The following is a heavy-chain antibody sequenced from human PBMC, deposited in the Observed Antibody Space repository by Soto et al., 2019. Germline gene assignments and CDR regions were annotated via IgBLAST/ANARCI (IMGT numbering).Heavy chain of an antibody. J-gene: IGHJ6*02. Sequence: ASVKVSCKASGYTFTSYAMHWVRQAPGQRLEWMGWINAGNGNTKYSQKFQGRVTITRDTSASTAYMELSSLRSEDTAVYYCARGRMITFGGVIVYQYYYYYGMDVWGQGTTVTVSS. CDR2: INAGNGNT. D-gene: IGHD3-16*02. CDR1: GYTFTSYA. CDR3: ARGRMITFGGVIVYQYYYYYGMDV. V-gene: IGHV1-3*01.